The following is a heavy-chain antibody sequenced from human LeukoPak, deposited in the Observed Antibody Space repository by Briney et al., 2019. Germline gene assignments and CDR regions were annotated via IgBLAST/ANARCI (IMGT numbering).Heavy chain of an antibody. Sequence: GGSLRLSCAASGFTFSSYAMSWVRQAPGKGLEWVAVISYDGSNKYYADSVKGRFTISRDNSKNTLYLQMNSLRAEDTAVYYCARTYYYGSGSYYYWGQGTLVTVSS. CDR1: GFTFSSYA. V-gene: IGHV3-30-3*01. CDR2: ISYDGSNK. D-gene: IGHD3-10*01. J-gene: IGHJ4*02. CDR3: ARTYYYGSGSYYY.